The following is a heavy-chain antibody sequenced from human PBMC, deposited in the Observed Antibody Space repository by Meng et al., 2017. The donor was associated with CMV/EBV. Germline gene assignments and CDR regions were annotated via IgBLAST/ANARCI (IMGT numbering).Heavy chain of an antibody. D-gene: IGHD3-10*01. CDR3: ARVRAIEFDP. CDR1: GFTFSSYS. V-gene: IGHV3-21*01. J-gene: IGHJ5*02. Sequence: EVQLVESGXXLVKPGGXVRLSCAASGFTFSSYSMNWVRQAPGKGLEWVSSISSSSSYIYYADSVKGRFTISRDNAKNSLYLQMNSLRAEDTAVYYCARVRAIEFDPWGQGTLVTVSS. CDR2: ISSSSSYI.